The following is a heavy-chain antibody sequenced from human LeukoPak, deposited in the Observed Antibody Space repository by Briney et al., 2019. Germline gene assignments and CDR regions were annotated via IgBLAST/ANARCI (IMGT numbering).Heavy chain of an antibody. D-gene: IGHD2-15*01. CDR2: IYHSGST. CDR3: ARGDKGGFRSDY. V-gene: IGHV4-38-2*02. CDR1: GYSISSGYY. Sequence: ETLSLTCTVSGYSISSGYYWGWIRQPPGKGLEWIGSIYHSGSTYYNPSLKSRVTISVDTSKNQFSLKLSSVTAADTGVYYCARGDKGGFRSDYWGQGTLVTVSS. J-gene: IGHJ4*02.